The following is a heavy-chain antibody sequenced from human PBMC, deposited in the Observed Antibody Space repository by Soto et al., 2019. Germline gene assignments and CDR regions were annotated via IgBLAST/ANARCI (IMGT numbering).Heavy chain of an antibody. CDR3: ARYNAASGTYYFDY. D-gene: IGHD6-13*01. V-gene: IGHV4-4*02. J-gene: IGHJ4*02. CDR2: IYHSGSA. CDR1: GGFVSSTYW. Sequence: QVELQESGPGLVKPSGTLSLTCAVSGGFVSSTYWWSWVRQPPGKGLEWIGEIYHSGSANYNPSLKSRVTISVDNSKNQFSLNLNSVTAADTAVYYCARYNAASGTYYFDYWGQGTLVTVSS.